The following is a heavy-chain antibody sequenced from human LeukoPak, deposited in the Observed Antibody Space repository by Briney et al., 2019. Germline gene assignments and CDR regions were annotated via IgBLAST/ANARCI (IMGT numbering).Heavy chain of an antibody. CDR1: GFTFSSYG. CDR3: ARERGGYCSSSTCSKAFDI. CDR2: ISSNGSST. Sequence: GGSLRLSCIASGFTFSSYGMHWVRQAPGKGLEYVSRISSNGSSTYYANSVKDRFTVSRDNSKNTLYLQMGSLRAEDKAVYYCARERGGYCSSSTCSKAFDIWGTGQWSPSLQ. V-gene: IGHV3-64*01. D-gene: IGHD2-2*01. J-gene: IGHJ3*02.